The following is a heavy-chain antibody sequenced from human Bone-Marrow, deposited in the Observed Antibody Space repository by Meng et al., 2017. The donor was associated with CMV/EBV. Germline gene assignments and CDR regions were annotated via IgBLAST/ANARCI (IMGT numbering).Heavy chain of an antibody. V-gene: IGHV3-9*01. Sequence: SLKISCAASGFTFDDYAMHWVRQAPGKGLEWVSGISWNSGSIGYADSVKGRFTISRDNAKNSLYLQMNSLRAEDTAVYYCARGYCSSTSCYSPWFDPWGQGTLVTVSS. CDR2: ISWNSGSI. D-gene: IGHD2-2*02. J-gene: IGHJ5*02. CDR3: ARGYCSSTSCYSPWFDP. CDR1: GFTFDDYA.